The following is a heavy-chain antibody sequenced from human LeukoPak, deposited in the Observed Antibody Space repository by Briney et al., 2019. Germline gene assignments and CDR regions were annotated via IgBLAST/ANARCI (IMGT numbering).Heavy chain of an antibody. V-gene: IGHV3-7*01. CDR1: GFTFSSYS. D-gene: IGHD3-22*01. J-gene: IGHJ4*02. Sequence: PGGSLRLSCAASGFTFSSYSMSWVRQAPGKGLEWVANIKQDGSEKYYVDSVKGRFTISRDNAKNSLYLQMNSLRAEDTAVYYCARADDSSGRLFDYWGRGTLVTVSS. CDR2: IKQDGSEK. CDR3: ARADDSSGRLFDY.